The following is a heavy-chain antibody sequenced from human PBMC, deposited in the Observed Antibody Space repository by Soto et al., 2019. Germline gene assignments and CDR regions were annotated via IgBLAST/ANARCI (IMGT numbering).Heavy chain of an antibody. V-gene: IGHV3-30*18. CDR3: AKSRGGGSGSYHYHYGMEV. D-gene: IGHD3-10*01. J-gene: IGHJ6*02. CDR1: GFTFNNYG. CDR2: ISYDGSDK. Sequence: GGSLRLSCAASGFTFNNYGMHWVRQAPGKGLEWMAVISYDGSDKYYGDSVKGRFTISRDNPKNTLYLQMNSLRAEDTAVYYCAKSRGGGSGSYHYHYGMEVWGQGTTVTVSS.